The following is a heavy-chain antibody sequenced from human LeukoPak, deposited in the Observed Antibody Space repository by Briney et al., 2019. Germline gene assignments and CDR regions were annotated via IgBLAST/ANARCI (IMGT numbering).Heavy chain of an antibody. D-gene: IGHD2-15*01. Sequence: GGSLRLSCAASGFTFSSYEMNWVRQAPGKGLEWVSYISSSGSTIYYADSVKGRFTISRDNAKISLYLQMNSLRAEDTAVYYCARDRGCSGGSCYSGQYYFDYWGQGTLVTVSS. J-gene: IGHJ4*02. V-gene: IGHV3-48*03. CDR1: GFTFSSYE. CDR2: ISSSGSTI. CDR3: ARDRGCSGGSCYSGQYYFDY.